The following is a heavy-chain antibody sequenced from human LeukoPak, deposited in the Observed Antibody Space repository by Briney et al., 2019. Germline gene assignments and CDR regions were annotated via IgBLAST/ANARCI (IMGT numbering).Heavy chain of an antibody. CDR2: INPSGGST. D-gene: IGHD1-26*01. CDR3: AREGVSGSYLGY. J-gene: IGHJ4*02. V-gene: IGHV1-46*01. CDR1: GYSFTSYY. Sequence: GASVKVSCKASGYSFTSYYIHWVRLAPGQGLEWMGVINPSGGSTRYAQKFEGRVTMTRGMSTSTVFMELSSLRSEDTAVYYCAREGVSGSYLGYWGQGTLVTVSS.